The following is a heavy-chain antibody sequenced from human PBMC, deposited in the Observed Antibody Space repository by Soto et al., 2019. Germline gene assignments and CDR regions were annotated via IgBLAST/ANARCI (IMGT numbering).Heavy chain of an antibody. Sequence: QVQLEQSGAEVKKPGASVKVSCKASGYTFSSYYMHWVRQAPGQGLEWMGIINPSGGSTNYAQKLQGRVTMTRDTSTSTVYVELISLSSEDMAVYYCARASVSGRRFDYWGQGTLVTVSS. CDR3: ARASVSGRRFDY. D-gene: IGHD6-19*01. CDR2: INPSGGST. J-gene: IGHJ4*02. V-gene: IGHV1-46*03. CDR1: GYTFSSYY.